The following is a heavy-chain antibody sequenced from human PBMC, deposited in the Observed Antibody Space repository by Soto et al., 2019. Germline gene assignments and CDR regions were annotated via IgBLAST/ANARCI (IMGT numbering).Heavy chain of an antibody. V-gene: IGHV3-33*01. CDR3: ARDRFTTSSSWYSGGMDV. D-gene: IGHD6-13*01. CDR2: IWYDGSNK. CDR1: GFTFSSYG. Sequence: PWGSLRLSCAASGFTFSSYGMHWVRQAPGKGLEWVAVIWYDGSNKYYADSVKGRFTISRDNSKNTLYLQMNSLRAEDTAVYYCARDRFTTSSSWYSGGMDVWGQGTTVTVSS. J-gene: IGHJ6*02.